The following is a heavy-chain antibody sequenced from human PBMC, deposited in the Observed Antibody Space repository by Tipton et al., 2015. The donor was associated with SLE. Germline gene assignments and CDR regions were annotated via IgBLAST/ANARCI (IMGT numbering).Heavy chain of an antibody. Sequence: QLVQSGAEVKKPGASVKVSCKASDYTFTSYGISWVRQAPGQGLEWMGWISAYNGNTNHAQRFQGRVSLTTDPSTTTAYMELRSLRSDDTAVYYCARDLPYSHNWFDPWGHGTLVTVSS. J-gene: IGHJ5*02. CDR3: ARDLPYSHNWFDP. CDR2: ISAYNGNT. D-gene: IGHD6-13*01. CDR1: DYTFTSYG. V-gene: IGHV1-18*01.